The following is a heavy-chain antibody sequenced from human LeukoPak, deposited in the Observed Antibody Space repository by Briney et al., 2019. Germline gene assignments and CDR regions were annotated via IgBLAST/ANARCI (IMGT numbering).Heavy chain of an antibody. D-gene: IGHD1-26*01. CDR2: INRDGSGK. CDR3: ARVEYSGNGNLY. Sequence: PGGSLRLSCVGSGLTFINYWMTWVRQVPGKGLEWVANINRDGSGKYYLPSLRGRFTISKDDAKDSLYLQMDSLRPEDTAIYYCARVEYSGNGNLYWGQGTLVTVSS. CDR1: GLTFINYW. V-gene: IGHV3-7*01. J-gene: IGHJ4*02.